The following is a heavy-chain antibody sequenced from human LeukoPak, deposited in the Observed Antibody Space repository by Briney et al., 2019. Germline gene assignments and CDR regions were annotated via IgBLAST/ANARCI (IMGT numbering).Heavy chain of an antibody. J-gene: IGHJ6*03. CDR3: AKFEGALLGNYYMDV. CDR1: GFPFSDFA. CDR2: IIGGGYNT. Sequence: GGPLSLSCGVSGFPFSDFAMSCVRQAPGKGLEWVSTIIGGGYNTYFADSVKGRFTIYRDNSKNTLFLQMVSLRAEDTAVYYCAKFEGALLGNYYMDVSGKGTTVTVSS. V-gene: IGHV3-23*01.